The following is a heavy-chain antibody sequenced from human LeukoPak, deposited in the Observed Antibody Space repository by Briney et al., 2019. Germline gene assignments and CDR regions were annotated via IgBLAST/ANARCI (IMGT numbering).Heavy chain of an antibody. V-gene: IGHV1-18*01. CDR1: GYTFTSYG. CDR2: ISAYNGNT. CDR3: ARIPLAVAGTFDFDY. D-gene: IGHD6-19*01. Sequence: ASVKVSCKASGYTFTSYGISWVRQAPGQGPEWMGWISAYNGNTNYAQKLQGRVTTTTDTSTSTAYMELRSLRSDDTAVYYCARIPLAVAGTFDFDYWGQGTLVTVSS. J-gene: IGHJ4*02.